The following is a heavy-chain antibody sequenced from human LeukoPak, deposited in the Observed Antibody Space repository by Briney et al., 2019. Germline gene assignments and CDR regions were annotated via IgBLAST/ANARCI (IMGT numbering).Heavy chain of an antibody. D-gene: IGHD3-3*02. CDR2: ISSTGSTI. CDR1: GFTFSDYY. J-gene: IGHJ6*03. Sequence: SGGSLRLSCAASGFTFSDYYMSWIRQAPGKGLEWFSYISSTGSTIYYADSVKGRFTISRDNAKNSLFLQMNSLRAEDTAVYYCARYGPFLEWLSYYYYYYMDVWGKGTTVTVSS. V-gene: IGHV3-11*04. CDR3: ARYGPFLEWLSYYYYYYMDV.